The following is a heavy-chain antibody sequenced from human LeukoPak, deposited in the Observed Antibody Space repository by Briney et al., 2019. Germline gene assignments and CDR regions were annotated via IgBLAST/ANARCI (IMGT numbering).Heavy chain of an antibody. CDR1: GGTFSSYA. D-gene: IGHD4-17*01. J-gene: IGHJ4*02. CDR3: ASDPTHDYGNY. Sequence: SVKVSCKASGGTFSSYAISWVRQAPGQGLEWMGRIIPILGIANYAQKFQGRVTITADKSTSTAYMELSSLRSEDTAVYYCASDPTHDYGNYWGQGTLVTVSS. V-gene: IGHV1-69*04. CDR2: IIPILGIA.